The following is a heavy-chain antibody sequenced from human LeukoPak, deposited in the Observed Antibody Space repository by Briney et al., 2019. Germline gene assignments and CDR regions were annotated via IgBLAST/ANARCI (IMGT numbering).Heavy chain of an antibody. CDR3: SRRMAVAATFDY. CDR2: ISPDNGDT. Sequence: ASVKVSCKTSGYTFTGYYIHWVRQAPGQGLEWMGWISPDNGDTNYAQKFQGRVTMTRDTSISTAYMELSRLKYDDTAVYYCSRRMAVAATFDYWGQGTLVTVS. J-gene: IGHJ4*02. CDR1: GYTFTGYY. V-gene: IGHV1-2*02. D-gene: IGHD6-19*01.